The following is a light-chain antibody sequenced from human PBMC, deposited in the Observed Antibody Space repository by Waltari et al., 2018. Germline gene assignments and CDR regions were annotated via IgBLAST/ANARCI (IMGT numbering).Light chain of an antibody. Sequence: QSALTQPPPASGSPGQSVTISCTGTSHDVGAYNYVPWSQQHPGKAPKLMIYEVSMRPSGVPDRFSGSKSDNTASLTVSGLQAEDEADYYCSSFAGNNNVVFGGGTKLTVL. CDR2: EVS. CDR3: SSFAGNNNVV. J-gene: IGLJ2*01. CDR1: SHDVGAYNY. V-gene: IGLV2-8*01.